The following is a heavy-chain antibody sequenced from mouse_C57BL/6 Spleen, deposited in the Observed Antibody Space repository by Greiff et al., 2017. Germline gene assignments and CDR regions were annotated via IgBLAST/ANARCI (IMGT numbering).Heavy chain of an antibody. CDR1: GFTFSDYG. CDR3: ARGDYGSSPFDY. J-gene: IGHJ2*01. D-gene: IGHD1-1*01. CDR2: ISSGSSTI. Sequence: EVKLMESGGGLVKPGGSLKLSCAASGFTFSDYGMHWVRQAPEKGLEWVAYISSGSSTIYYADTVKGRFTISRDNAKNTLFLQMTSLRSEDTATYYCARGDYGSSPFDYWGQGTTLTVSS. V-gene: IGHV5-17*01.